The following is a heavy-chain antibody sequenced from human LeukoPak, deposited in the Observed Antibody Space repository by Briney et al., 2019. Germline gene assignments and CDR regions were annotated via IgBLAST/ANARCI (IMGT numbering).Heavy chain of an antibody. Sequence: ASVKVSCKASGYTFTSYDINWVRQATGQGLEWMGWMNPNSGNTGCAQKSQGRVTMTRNTSISTAYMELSSLRSEDTAVYYCARGDFIAVAGTDYYYGMDVWGQGTTVTVSS. CDR3: ARGDFIAVAGTDYYYGMDV. CDR2: MNPNSGNT. CDR1: GYTFTSYD. J-gene: IGHJ6*02. D-gene: IGHD6-19*01. V-gene: IGHV1-8*01.